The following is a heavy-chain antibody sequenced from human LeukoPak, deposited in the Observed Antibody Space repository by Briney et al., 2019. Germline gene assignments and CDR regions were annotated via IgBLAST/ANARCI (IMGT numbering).Heavy chain of an antibody. CDR1: GFTFSSYG. CDR3: AKDHYDSSGYPDY. Sequence: GRSLRLSCAASGFTFSSYGMHWVRQAPGKGLEWVVVISYDGSNKYYADSVKGRFTISRDNSKNTLYLQMNSLRAEDTAVYYCAKDHYDSSGYPDYWGQGTLVTVSS. CDR2: ISYDGSNK. V-gene: IGHV3-30*18. D-gene: IGHD3-22*01. J-gene: IGHJ4*02.